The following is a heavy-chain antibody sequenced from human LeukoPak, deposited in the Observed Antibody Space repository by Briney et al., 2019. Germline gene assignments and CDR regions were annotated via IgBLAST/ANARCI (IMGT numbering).Heavy chain of an antibody. D-gene: IGHD3-3*01. CDR3: ARANYDFWSGKNWFDP. J-gene: IGHJ5*02. CDR2: IYYSGST. Sequence: SETLSLTCTVSGGSISSYYWSWIRQPPGKGLEWIGYIYYSGSTNYIPSLKSRVTISVDTSKNQFPLKLSSVTAADTAVYYCARANYDFWSGKNWFDPWGQGTLVTVSS. V-gene: IGHV4-59*01. CDR1: GGSISSYY.